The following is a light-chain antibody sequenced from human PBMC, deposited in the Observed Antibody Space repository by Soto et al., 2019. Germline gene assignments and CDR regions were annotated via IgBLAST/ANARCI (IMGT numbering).Light chain of an antibody. Sequence: QSVLTQPPSASGTPGQRVTMSCSGSSSNIGSNTVNWYQQLPGTAPKLLIYNTNQRPSGVPDRISGSKSGTSASLAISGLQPGDEADYYCAAWDESLSGVVFGGGTKLTVL. CDR1: SSNIGSNT. CDR3: AAWDESLSGVV. CDR2: NTN. V-gene: IGLV1-44*01. J-gene: IGLJ2*01.